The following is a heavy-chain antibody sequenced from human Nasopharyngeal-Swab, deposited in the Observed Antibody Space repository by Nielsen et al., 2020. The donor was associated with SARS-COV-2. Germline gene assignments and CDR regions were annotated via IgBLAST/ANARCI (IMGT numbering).Heavy chain of an antibody. CDR2: INSDGSST. D-gene: IGHD6-13*01. V-gene: IGHV3-74*01. CDR1: GFTFSSYW. J-gene: IGHJ4*02. Sequence: GESLKISCAASGFTFSSYWMHWVRQAPGKGLVWVSRINSDGSSTSYADSVKGRFTISRDNAKNTLYLQMNSLRAEDTAVYYCARESHSSSWPSIDYWGQGTLVTVSS. CDR3: ARESHSSSWPSIDY.